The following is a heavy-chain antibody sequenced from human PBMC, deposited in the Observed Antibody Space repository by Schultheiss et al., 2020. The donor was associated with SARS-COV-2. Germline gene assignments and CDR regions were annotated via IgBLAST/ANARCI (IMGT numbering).Heavy chain of an antibody. CDR2: IYTSGST. CDR1: GGSISSYY. CDR3: ARAGVAGTFVDY. Sequence: GSLRLSCTVSGGSISSYYWSWIRQPAGKGLEWIGRIYTSGSTNYNPSLKSRVTMSVDTSKNQFSLKLSSVTAADTAVYYCARAGVAGTFVDYWGQGTLVTVSS. J-gene: IGHJ4*02. V-gene: IGHV4-4*07. D-gene: IGHD6-19*01.